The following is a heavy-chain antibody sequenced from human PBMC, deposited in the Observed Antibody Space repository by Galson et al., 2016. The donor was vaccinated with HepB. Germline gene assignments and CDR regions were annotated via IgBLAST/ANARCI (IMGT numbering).Heavy chain of an antibody. CDR3: ARQWELGGGDFDY. J-gene: IGHJ4*02. V-gene: IGHV3-11*01. CDR2: ISSRGTTI. D-gene: IGHD7-27*01. Sequence: SLRLSCAVTGFIFSDYNMNWIRQAPGKGLEWISYISSRGTTIYSADSVMGRFTISRGNAKNSVFLQMNDLRDEDTAVYCCARQWELGGGDFDYWGQGTLVTVSS. CDR1: GFIFSDYN.